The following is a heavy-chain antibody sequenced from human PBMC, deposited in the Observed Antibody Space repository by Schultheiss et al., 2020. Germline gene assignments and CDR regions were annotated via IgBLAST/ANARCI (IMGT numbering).Heavy chain of an antibody. CDR3: ARQYCSGGSCYLGGHFDP. CDR2: IYYSGST. V-gene: IGHV4-59*08. J-gene: IGHJ5*02. Sequence: SQTLSLTCAVYGGSFSGYYWSWIRQPPGKGLEWIGYIYYSGSTNYNPSLKSRVTISVDTSKNQFSLKLSSVTAADTAVYYCARQYCSGGSCYLGGHFDPWGQGTLVTVSS. D-gene: IGHD2-15*01. CDR1: GGSFSGYY.